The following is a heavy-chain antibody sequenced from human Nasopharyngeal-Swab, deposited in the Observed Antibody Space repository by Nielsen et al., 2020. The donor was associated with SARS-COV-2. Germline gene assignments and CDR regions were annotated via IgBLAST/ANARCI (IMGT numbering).Heavy chain of an antibody. CDR2: INTNTGNP. D-gene: IGHD3-3*01. V-gene: IGHV7-4-1*02. CDR3: ARDLYSGTKPRFWSGYYGYHYGMDV. Sequence: WVRQAPGQGLEWMGWINTNTGNPTYAQGFTGRFVFSLDTSVSTAYLQISSLKAEDTAVYYCARDLYSGTKPRFWSGYYGYHYGMDVWGQGTTVTVSS. J-gene: IGHJ6*02.